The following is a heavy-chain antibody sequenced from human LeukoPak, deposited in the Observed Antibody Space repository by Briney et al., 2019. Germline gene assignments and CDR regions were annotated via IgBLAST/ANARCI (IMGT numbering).Heavy chain of an antibody. D-gene: IGHD2/OR15-2a*01. V-gene: IGHV4-34*01. CDR2: IDQRGNK. CDR3: TRTRSSSSFLRVFDI. J-gene: IGHJ3*02. CDR1: AGSFSGYY. Sequence: SETLSLTCGVYAGSFSGYYWSWIRQPPGKGLEWIGEIDQRGNKNYNPSLQSRVTISLDTSQNQFSLRLSSLTAADTAVYHCTRTRSSSSFLRVFDIWGQGTMVTVSS.